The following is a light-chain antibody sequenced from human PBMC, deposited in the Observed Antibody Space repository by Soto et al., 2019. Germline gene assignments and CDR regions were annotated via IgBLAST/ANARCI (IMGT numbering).Light chain of an antibody. CDR3: CSYAGSYYV. J-gene: IGLJ1*01. V-gene: IGLV2-23*02. Sequence: ALTQPASVAGSPGQSITISCTETSSDVGSYNLVSWYQQHPGKAPKLMIYEVSKRPSGVSNRFSGSKSGNTASLTISGLQAEDEADYYCCSYAGSYYVFGTGTKVTVL. CDR1: SSDVGSYNL. CDR2: EVS.